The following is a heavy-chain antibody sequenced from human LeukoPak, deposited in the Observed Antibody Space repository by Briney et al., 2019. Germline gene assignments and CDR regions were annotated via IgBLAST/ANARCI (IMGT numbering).Heavy chain of an antibody. CDR1: GFTFSSCW. Sequence: PGGSLRLSCAASGFTFSSCWMHWVRQAPGKGLVWVSRINSDGSSTSYADSVKGRFTISRDNAKNTLYLQMNSLRAEDTAVYYCARAYSYGLRPEYFDYWGQGTLVTVSS. D-gene: IGHD5-18*01. CDR3: ARAYSYGLRPEYFDY. J-gene: IGHJ4*02. V-gene: IGHV3-74*01. CDR2: INSDGSST.